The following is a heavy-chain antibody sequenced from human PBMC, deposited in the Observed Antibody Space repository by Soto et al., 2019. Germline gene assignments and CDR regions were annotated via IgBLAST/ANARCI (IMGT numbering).Heavy chain of an antibody. CDR3: ARVKWDSSGWFNAFDI. Sequence: VASVKVSCKASGYTFTSYGISWVRQAPGQGLEWMGWISAYNGNTNYAQKLQGRVTMTTDTSTSTAYMELRSLRSDDTAVYYCARVKWDSSGWFNAFDIWGQGTMVTVSS. CDR1: GYTFTSYG. J-gene: IGHJ3*02. D-gene: IGHD6-19*01. CDR2: ISAYNGNT. V-gene: IGHV1-18*01.